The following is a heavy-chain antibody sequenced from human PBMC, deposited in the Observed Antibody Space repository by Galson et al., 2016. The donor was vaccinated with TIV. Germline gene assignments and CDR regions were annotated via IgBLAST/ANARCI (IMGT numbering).Heavy chain of an antibody. CDR3: ATELYCSSISCYYYYGLNV. CDR2: ISAYNGDI. Sequence: CKASGYSFLSYGMTWVRQAPGRGLEWLGWISAYNGDIKSARKFQGRVTMTTDTSTNTAYMELRSLGSDDTAVYYCATELYCSSISCYYYYGLNVWGHGTTVTVSS. D-gene: IGHD2-2*01. CDR1: GYSFLSYG. J-gene: IGHJ6*02. V-gene: IGHV1-18*04.